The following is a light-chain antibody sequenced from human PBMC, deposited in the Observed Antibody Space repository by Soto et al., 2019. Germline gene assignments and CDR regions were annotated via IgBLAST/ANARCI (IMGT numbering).Light chain of an antibody. CDR1: QSVSSH. CDR2: DTF. CDR3: QQRSNWPPGYT. Sequence: ELVLTQSPATLSLSSGERATLSCRASQSVSSHLAWYQQKPGQAPRLLMYDTFNRATGIPARFNGSGSGTDFTLTISSLEPQDFAVYYCQQRSNWPPGYTFGQGTKLEIK. V-gene: IGKV3-11*01. J-gene: IGKJ2*01.